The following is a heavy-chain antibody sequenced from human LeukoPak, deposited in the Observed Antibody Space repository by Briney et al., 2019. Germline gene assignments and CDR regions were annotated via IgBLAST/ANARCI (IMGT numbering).Heavy chain of an antibody. CDR3: ARRVNYYGSRSPPNWFDP. Sequence: PSETLSLTCTVSGGSISSYYWSWIRQPAGKGLEWIGRIYISGSTNYNPSLKSRVTMSVDTSKNQFSLKLSSVTAADTAVYYCARRVNYYGSRSPPNWFDPWGQGTLVTVSS. D-gene: IGHD3-10*01. CDR1: GGSISSYY. J-gene: IGHJ5*02. CDR2: IYISGST. V-gene: IGHV4-4*07.